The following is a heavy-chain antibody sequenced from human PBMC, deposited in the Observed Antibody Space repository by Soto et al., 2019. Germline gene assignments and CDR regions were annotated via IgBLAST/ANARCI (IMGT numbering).Heavy chain of an antibody. V-gene: IGHV3-21*01. CDR2: ISSSSSSI. J-gene: IGHJ5*02. CDR1: GFTFSSYS. Sequence: EVQLVESGGGLVKPGGSLRLSCATSGFTFSSYSMSWVRQAPGKGREWVSSISSSSSSIYYAESVRGRFTISRDNAKNSLYLQMNSMRPEDTAVYCCVRVALGDPWGQGTLVIVSS. CDR3: VRVALGDP.